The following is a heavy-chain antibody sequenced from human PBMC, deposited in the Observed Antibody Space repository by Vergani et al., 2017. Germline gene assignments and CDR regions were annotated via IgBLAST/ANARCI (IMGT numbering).Heavy chain of an antibody. D-gene: IGHD3-3*01. J-gene: IGHJ6*02. CDR2: ISSSSSYI. Sequence: VQLVESGGGVVQPGRSLRLSCAASGFTFSSYSMNWVRQAPGKGLEWVSSISSSSSYIYYADSVKGRFTISRDNAKNSLYLQMNSLRAEDTAVYYCARDGYYDFWSGYPSSLYYYYGMDVWGQGTTVTVSS. V-gene: IGHV3-21*01. CDR3: ARDGYYDFWSGYPSSLYYYYGMDV. CDR1: GFTFSSYS.